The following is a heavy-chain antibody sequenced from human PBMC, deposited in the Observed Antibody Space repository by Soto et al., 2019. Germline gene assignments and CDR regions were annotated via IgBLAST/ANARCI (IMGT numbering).Heavy chain of an antibody. CDR3: ARWSYLDY. CDR2: ISGSDGKT. Sequence: LRLSCAASGFSFGSYSLSWVRQAPGKGLEWVSTISGSDGKTFYADSVKGRFSISRDTSQNTLYLQMNSLRADDTAIYYCARWSYLDYWGQGTRVTVSS. V-gene: IGHV3-23*01. CDR1: GFSFGSYS. D-gene: IGHD3-3*01. J-gene: IGHJ4*02.